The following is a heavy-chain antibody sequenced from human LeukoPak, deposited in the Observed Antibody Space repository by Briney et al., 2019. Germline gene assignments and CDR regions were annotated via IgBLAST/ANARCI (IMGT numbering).Heavy chain of an antibody. CDR2: ISYDGSNK. J-gene: IGHJ3*02. D-gene: IGHD3-10*01. V-gene: IGHV3-30*03. CDR1: GFTFSSYG. Sequence: GGSLRLSCAASGFTFSSYGMHWVRQAPGKGLEWVAVISYDGSNKYYADSVKGRFTISRDNSKNTLYLQMNSLRAEDTAVYYCARDSGVRLLWRAFDIWGQGTMVTVSS. CDR3: ARDSGVRLLWRAFDI.